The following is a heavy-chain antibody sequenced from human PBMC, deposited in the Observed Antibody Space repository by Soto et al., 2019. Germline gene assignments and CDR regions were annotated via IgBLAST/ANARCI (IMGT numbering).Heavy chain of an antibody. CDR2: IPYDGTNK. D-gene: IGHD4-17*01. J-gene: IGHJ4*02. CDR3: AQVPRYTVTPPDDY. CDR1: GFIFGSYG. V-gene: IGHV3-30*18. Sequence: QVQLVESGGGVVQPGRSLRLSCVASGFIFGSYGMHWVRQAPGEGLEWVAVIPYDGTNKYYADSVKGRFTISRDNSKNTLWLQMNSLRAEDTAVYYCAQVPRYTVTPPDDYWGQGTLVTVSS.